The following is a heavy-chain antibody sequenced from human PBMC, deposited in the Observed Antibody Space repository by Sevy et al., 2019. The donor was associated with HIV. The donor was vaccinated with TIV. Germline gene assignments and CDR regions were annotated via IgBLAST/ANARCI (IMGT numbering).Heavy chain of an antibody. V-gene: IGHV3-30-3*01. D-gene: IGHD3-22*01. CDR2: ISYDGSNK. Sequence: GGSLRLSCAASGFTFSSYAMHWVRQAPGKGLEWVAVISYDGSNKYYADSVKGRFTISRDNSENTLYLQMNSLRAEDTAVYYCARDFDSSGYYQHGGYWGQGTLVTVSS. CDR1: GFTFSSYA. CDR3: ARDFDSSGYYQHGGY. J-gene: IGHJ4*02.